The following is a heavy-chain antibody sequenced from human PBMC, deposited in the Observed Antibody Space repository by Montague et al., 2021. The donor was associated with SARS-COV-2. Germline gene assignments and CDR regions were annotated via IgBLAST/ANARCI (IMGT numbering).Heavy chain of an antibody. Sequence: SETLSLTCTVTGGSISSYYWSWIRQPPGKGLEWIGYIYYSGSTNYNPSLKSRVTISVDTSKNQFSLKLSSVTAADTAVYYCARDPRPIRLIVFDYGMDVWGQGTTVTVSS. CDR2: IYYSGST. CDR3: ARDPRPIRLIVFDYGMDV. V-gene: IGHV4-59*01. D-gene: IGHD4-17*01. CDR1: GGSISSYY. J-gene: IGHJ6*02.